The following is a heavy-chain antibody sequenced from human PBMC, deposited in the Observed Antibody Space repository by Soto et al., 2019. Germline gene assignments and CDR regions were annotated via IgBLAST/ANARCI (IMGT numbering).Heavy chain of an antibody. J-gene: IGHJ3*02. CDR2: TYYRSKWYN. CDR1: GDSVSSNSAA. V-gene: IGHV6-1*01. Sequence: PSQTLSLTCAISGDSVSSNSAAWNWIRQSPSRGFEWLGRTYYRSKWYNDYAVSVKSRITINPDTSKNQFSLQLNSVTPEDTAVYYCARTIGMAGSLHAFDIWGQGAMVTVSS. CDR3: ARTIGMAGSLHAFDI. D-gene: IGHD6-19*01.